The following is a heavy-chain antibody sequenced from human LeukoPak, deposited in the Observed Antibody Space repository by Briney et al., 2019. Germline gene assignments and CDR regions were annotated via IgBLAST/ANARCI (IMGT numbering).Heavy chain of an antibody. V-gene: IGHV1-8*03. D-gene: IGHD1-26*01. J-gene: IGHJ4*02. CDR2: MNPNTGNA. CDR1: GYTFTGYY. CDR3: ARVGYSNPYDY. Sequence: ASVKVSCKASGYTFTGYYMHWVRQAPGQGLEWMGWMNPNTGNAGYAQKFQDRVTITWDASITTAYMDLSSLRSEDTAVYYCARVGYSNPYDYWGQGTLVTVSS.